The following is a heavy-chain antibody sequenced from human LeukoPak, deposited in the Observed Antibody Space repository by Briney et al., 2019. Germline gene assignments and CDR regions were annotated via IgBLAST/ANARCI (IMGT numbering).Heavy chain of an antibody. Sequence: SETLSLTCNVSGGSIGSGDYYWSWIRQPPGKGLEWIGSIYYSGSTYYNPSLKSRVTISVDTSKNQFSLKLSSVTAADTAVYYCARQGSEEGSYGSGTTYMDVWGKGTTVTVSS. J-gene: IGHJ6*03. CDR2: IYYSGST. V-gene: IGHV4-39*01. D-gene: IGHD3-10*01. CDR3: ARQGSEEGSYGSGTTYMDV. CDR1: GGSIGSGDYY.